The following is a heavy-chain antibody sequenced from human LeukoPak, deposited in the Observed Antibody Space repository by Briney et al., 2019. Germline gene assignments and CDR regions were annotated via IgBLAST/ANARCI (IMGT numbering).Heavy chain of an antibody. CDR3: ARSGIGVVNLRGAFDI. D-gene: IGHD3-3*01. J-gene: IGHJ3*02. CDR2: ISSNGGST. Sequence: PGGSLRLSCAASGFTFSSYAMHWVRQASGKGLEYVSAISSNGGSTYYANSVKGRFTISRDNSKNTLYIQMGSLRAEDMAVYYCARSGIGVVNLRGAFDIWGQGTMVTVSS. V-gene: IGHV3-64*01. CDR1: GFTFSSYA.